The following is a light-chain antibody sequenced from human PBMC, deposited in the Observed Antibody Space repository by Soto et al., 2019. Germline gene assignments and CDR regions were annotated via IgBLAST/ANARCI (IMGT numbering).Light chain of an antibody. CDR2: GAT. CDR3: QQYNSYST. V-gene: IGKV1-16*01. CDR1: QGISNY. Sequence: TQMTQSPSSLSASVGDRVTISCRASQGISNYLAWYQQRPGKDPKLLIFGATTLQSGVPSRFSASGSGPDFTLTISSLQPEDFATYYCQQYNSYSTFGQGTKVDIK. J-gene: IGKJ1*01.